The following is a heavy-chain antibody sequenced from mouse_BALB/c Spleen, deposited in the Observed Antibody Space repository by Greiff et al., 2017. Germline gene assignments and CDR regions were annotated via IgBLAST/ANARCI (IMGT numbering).Heavy chain of an antibody. CDR3: TRSGTAATYWYFDV. J-gene: IGHJ1*01. Sequence: VHLQQSGAELVKPGASVKLSCKASGYTFTSYYMYWVKQRPGQGLEWIGEINPSNGGTNFNEKFKSKATLTVDKSSSTAYMQLSSLTSEDSAVYYRTRSGTAATYWYFDVWGAGTTVTVSS. CDR2: INPSNGGT. D-gene: IGHD1-2*01. V-gene: IGHV1S81*02. CDR1: GYTFTSYY.